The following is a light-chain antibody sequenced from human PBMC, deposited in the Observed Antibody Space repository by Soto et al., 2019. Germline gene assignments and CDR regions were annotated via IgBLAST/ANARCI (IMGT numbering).Light chain of an antibody. CDR3: AAWDDSLSGVV. J-gene: IGLJ2*01. CDR2: RNN. CDR1: SSNIGSNY. Sequence: QAVVTQPPSASGTPGQRVTISCSGSSSNIGSNYVYWYQQLPGTAPKLLIYRNNPRPSGVPDRFSGSKSGTSASLAISGLRSEDEADYYCAAWDDSLSGVVFGGGTKVTVL. V-gene: IGLV1-47*01.